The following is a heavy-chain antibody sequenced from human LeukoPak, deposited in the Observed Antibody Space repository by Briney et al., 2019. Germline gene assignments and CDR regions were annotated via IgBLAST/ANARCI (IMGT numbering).Heavy chain of an antibody. D-gene: IGHD3-16*01. CDR1: GYSISSGYY. CDR3: ARAMYRQVGEYDFEY. V-gene: IGHV4-38-2*02. Sequence: PSETLSLTCTVSGYSISSGYYLGWIRQRPGKGLEWTGSIYHSGSTYYNPSLKSRVSISVDTSKNQFSLKLSSVTAADTAVYYCARAMYRQVGEYDFEYGGQGTLVTVSS. J-gene: IGHJ4*02. CDR2: IYHSGST.